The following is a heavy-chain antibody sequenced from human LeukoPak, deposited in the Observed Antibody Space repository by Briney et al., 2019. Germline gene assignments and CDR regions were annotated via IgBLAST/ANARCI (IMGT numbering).Heavy chain of an antibody. V-gene: IGHV4-39*01. D-gene: IGHD1-26*01. CDR1: GGSISSSSYY. CDR3: ARHPSGSSFDY. Sequence: PSETLSLTCTVSGGSISSSSYYWGWIRQPPGKGLEWIGTIHYTGSTYYTPSLKSRVTVSVDTSNNQFSLKVSSVTAADTAVYYYARHPSGSSFDYWGQGTLVAVSS. CDR2: IHYTGST. J-gene: IGHJ4*02.